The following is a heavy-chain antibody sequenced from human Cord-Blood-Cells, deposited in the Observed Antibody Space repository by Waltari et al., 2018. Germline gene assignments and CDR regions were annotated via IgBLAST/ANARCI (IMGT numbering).Heavy chain of an antibody. CDR1: GGSISSYY. CDR3: ARQRECSGGSCYGWWFDP. J-gene: IGHJ5*02. V-gene: IGHV4-59*08. D-gene: IGHD2-15*01. CDR2: IYYSGST. Sequence: QVQLQESGPGLVKPSETLSLTCTVSGGSISSYYWSWIRQPPGQGLEWIGYIYYSGSTNYNPALKRRVTISVDTSKNQFSLKLSSVTAADTAVYYCARQRECSGGSCYGWWFDPWGQGTLVTVSS.